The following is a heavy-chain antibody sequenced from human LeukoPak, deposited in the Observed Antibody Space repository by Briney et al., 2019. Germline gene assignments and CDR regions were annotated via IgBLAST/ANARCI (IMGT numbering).Heavy chain of an antibody. D-gene: IGHD3-9*01. Sequence: GPSLRLSCAASAFTFNTFNTNCVSQAPGKGLEWVSSIPGGCDYINYADSAKTPFPTSRDHAKNSLSLQLSSLRVEDTAVYYCARGHYDVLAASYKWTPDYWGQGTLVTVSS. J-gene: IGHJ4*02. CDR3: ARGHYDVLAASYKWTPDY. V-gene: IGHV3-21*01. CDR1: AFTFNTFN. CDR2: IPGGCDYI.